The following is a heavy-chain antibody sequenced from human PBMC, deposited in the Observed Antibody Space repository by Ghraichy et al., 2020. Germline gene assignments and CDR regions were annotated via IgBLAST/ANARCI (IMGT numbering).Heavy chain of an antibody. CDR2: IYPGDSDT. J-gene: IGHJ2*01. CDR3: ARRAYYDSSGIPGHFDL. Sequence: GGSLRLSCKGSGYSFTSYWIGWVRQMPGKGLEWMGIIYPGDSDTRYSPSFQGQVTISADKSISTAYLQWSSLKASDTAMYYCARRAYYDSSGIPGHFDLWGRGTLVTVSS. V-gene: IGHV5-51*01. D-gene: IGHD3-22*01. CDR1: GYSFTSYW.